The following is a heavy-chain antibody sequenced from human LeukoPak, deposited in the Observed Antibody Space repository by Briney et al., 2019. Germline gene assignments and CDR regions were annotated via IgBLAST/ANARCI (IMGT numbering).Heavy chain of an antibody. CDR1: GGSISTYY. CDR3: AKDRRRYSGYDSIVGFDY. Sequence: SETLSLTCTVSGGSISTYYWSWIRQPPGKGLEWIGYIYYTGSTSYNPSLKSRVTMSLDASKNQFSLELNSVTPEDTALYYCAKDRRRYSGYDSIVGFDYWGQGTLVTVSS. D-gene: IGHD5-12*01. CDR2: IYYTGST. J-gene: IGHJ4*02. V-gene: IGHV4-59*01.